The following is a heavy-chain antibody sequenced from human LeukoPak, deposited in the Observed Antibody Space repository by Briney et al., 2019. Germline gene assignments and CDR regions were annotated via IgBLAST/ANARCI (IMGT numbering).Heavy chain of an antibody. J-gene: IGHJ4*02. D-gene: IGHD3-22*01. CDR1: GYTFTGYY. CDR3: ALINQPRITMIVVDY. Sequence: ASVKVSCKASGYTFTGYYMHWVRQAPGQGLEWMGWINPNSGGTNYAQKFQGRVTMTRNTSISTAYMELSSLRSEDTAVYYCALINQPRITMIVVDYWGQGTLVTVSS. V-gene: IGHV1-2*02. CDR2: INPNSGGT.